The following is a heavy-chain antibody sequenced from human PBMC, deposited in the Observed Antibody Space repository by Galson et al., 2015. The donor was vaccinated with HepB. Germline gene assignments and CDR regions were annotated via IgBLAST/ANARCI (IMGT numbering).Heavy chain of an antibody. D-gene: IGHD6-13*01. CDR2: ISATGGSA. V-gene: IGHV3-23*01. J-gene: IGHJ4*02. CDR1: GFTFSNYA. CDR3: AKDESFKFGGSWYRFSSWDH. Sequence: SLRLSCAASGFTFSNYAMAWVRQAPGKGLEWLSDISATGGSAYYADSVKGRFTISRDNPKNTLYLEMDSLRADDTAVYFCAKDESFKFGGSWYRFSSWDHWGLGILVTVSS.